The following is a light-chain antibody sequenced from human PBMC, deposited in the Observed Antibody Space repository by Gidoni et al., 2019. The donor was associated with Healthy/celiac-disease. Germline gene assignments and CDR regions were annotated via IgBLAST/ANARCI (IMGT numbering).Light chain of an antibody. Sequence: HSALTQPASVSGSPGQSITISCTGTSSDVGSYNLASWYQQHPGKAPKLMIYEVSKRPSGVSNRFSGSKSGNTASLTIAGLQAEDEADYYCCSYAGSSTPWVFGGGTKLTVL. CDR1: SSDVGSYNL. J-gene: IGLJ2*01. V-gene: IGLV2-23*02. CDR2: EVS. CDR3: CSYAGSSTPWV.